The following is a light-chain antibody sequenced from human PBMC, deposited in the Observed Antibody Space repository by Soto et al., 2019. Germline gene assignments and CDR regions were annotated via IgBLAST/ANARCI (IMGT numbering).Light chain of an antibody. Sequence: QSVLTQPPSASGSPGQSVTISCTGTSREVDGYNDVSWYQQHPGKAPKLIIYEVSKRPSGVPDRFSGSKSGNTASLTVSGLQAEDEADYYCSSFAGSTPYVFGTGTKVTVL. CDR2: EVS. V-gene: IGLV2-8*01. CDR1: SREVDGYND. CDR3: SSFAGSTPYV. J-gene: IGLJ1*01.